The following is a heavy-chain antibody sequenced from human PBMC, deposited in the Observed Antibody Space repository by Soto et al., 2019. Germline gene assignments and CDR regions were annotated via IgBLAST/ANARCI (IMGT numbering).Heavy chain of an antibody. J-gene: IGHJ5*02. Sequence: QVQLQESGPGLVKPSQTLSLTCTVSGGSISSGGYYWSWIRQHPGKGLEWIGYIYYSGSTYYNPSLKSRVTISVDTSKNQFSLKLSSVTAADTAVYYCARVAVGGNHGSGSYYNGNWFDPWGQGTLVTVSS. CDR3: ARVAVGGNHGSGSYYNGNWFDP. CDR2: IYYSGST. V-gene: IGHV4-31*03. D-gene: IGHD3-10*01. CDR1: GGSISSGGYY.